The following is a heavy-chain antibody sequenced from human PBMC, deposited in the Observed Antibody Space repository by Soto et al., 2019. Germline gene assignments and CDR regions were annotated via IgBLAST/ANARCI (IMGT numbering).Heavy chain of an antibody. D-gene: IGHD2-15*01. CDR2: ISGSGGST. J-gene: IGHJ6*02. V-gene: IGHV3-23*01. Sequence: LRLSCAASGFTFSSYAMSWVRQAPGKGLEWVSAISGSGGSTYYADSVKGRFTISRDNSKNTLYLQMNSLRAEDTAVYYCAKGGFAVVAAAHHYYYGMDVWGQGTTVTVSS. CDR3: AKGGFAVVAAAHHYYYGMDV. CDR1: GFTFSSYA.